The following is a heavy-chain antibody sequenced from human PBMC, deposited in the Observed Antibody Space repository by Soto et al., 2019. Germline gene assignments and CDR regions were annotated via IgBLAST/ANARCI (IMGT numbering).Heavy chain of an antibody. Sequence: PGGSLRLSCAASGFTFSSYSMNWVRQAPGKGLEWVSYISSSSSTIYYADSVKGRFTISRDNAKNSLYLQMNSLRAEDTAVYYCAREDCSGGSCYSESYQDAFDIWGQGTMVTVSS. V-gene: IGHV3-48*01. CDR3: AREDCSGGSCYSESYQDAFDI. CDR1: GFTFSSYS. CDR2: ISSSSSTI. D-gene: IGHD2-15*01. J-gene: IGHJ3*02.